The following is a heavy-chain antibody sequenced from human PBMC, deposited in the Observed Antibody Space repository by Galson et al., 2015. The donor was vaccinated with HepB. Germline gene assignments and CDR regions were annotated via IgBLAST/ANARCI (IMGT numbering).Heavy chain of an antibody. D-gene: IGHD6-25*01. CDR2: ISDTGVNI. V-gene: IGHV3-11*01. J-gene: IGHJ4*02. CDR3: AGLPFSSGPFDR. CDR1: GFSFNYFY. Sequence: SLRLSCAASGFSFNYFYVSWIRQTPGTALEWISYISDTGVNIHYADSARGRFTISRDNAKKSVYLHMTDLRAEDTAVYFCAGLPFSSGPFDRWGQGILVTVSS.